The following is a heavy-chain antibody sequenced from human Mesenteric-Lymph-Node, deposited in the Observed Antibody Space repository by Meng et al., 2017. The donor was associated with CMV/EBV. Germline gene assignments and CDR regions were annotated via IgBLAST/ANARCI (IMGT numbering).Heavy chain of an antibody. D-gene: IGHD4-11*01. CDR3: VRHPDYRFDY. J-gene: IGHJ4*02. Sequence: GESLKISCGASGFIFNNYWMAWGRQAPGKGLEWVAHIRQDGNQKYYVESVRGRFTISRDNTRNSLYLQMDSLRVEDTAVYYCVRHPDYRFDYWGQGVLVTV. CDR1: GFIFNNYW. CDR2: IRQDGNQK. V-gene: IGHV3-7*01.